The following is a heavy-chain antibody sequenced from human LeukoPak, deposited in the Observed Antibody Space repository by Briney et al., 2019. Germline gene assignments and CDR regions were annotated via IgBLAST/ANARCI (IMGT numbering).Heavy chain of an antibody. V-gene: IGHV4-39*01. CDR1: GGSISSSSYY. Sequence: KASETLSLTCTVSGGSISSSSYYWGWIRQPPGKGLEWIGSIYYSGSTYYNPSLKSRVTISVDTSKNQFSLKLSSVTAADTAVYYCARHGGGLAGEFTNWGQGTLVTVSS. CDR3: ARHGGGLAGEFTN. D-gene: IGHD7-27*01. CDR2: IYYSGST. J-gene: IGHJ4*02.